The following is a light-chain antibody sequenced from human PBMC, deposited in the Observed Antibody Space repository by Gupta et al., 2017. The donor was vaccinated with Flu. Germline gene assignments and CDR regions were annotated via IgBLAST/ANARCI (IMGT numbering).Light chain of an antibody. Sequence: EIVLTQSPGTLSLSPGERATLSCRASEVIPNNFLAWYQQKPGQSPRVVIYNAFRRPTGIPDRFSGSGFGTAFTLIISRLEPEDSAVYFCHQDHLSPITFGGGTKVEI. CDR2: NAF. J-gene: IGKJ4*01. CDR1: EVIPNNF. V-gene: IGKV3-20*01. CDR3: HQDHLSPIT.